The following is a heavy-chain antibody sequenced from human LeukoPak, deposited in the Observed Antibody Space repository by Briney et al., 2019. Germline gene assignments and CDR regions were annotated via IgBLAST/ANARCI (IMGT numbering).Heavy chain of an antibody. CDR3: ARDCSSTSCPLGSGMDV. Sequence: PGGSLRLSCAASGFTVSSNYMSWVRQAPGKGLEWVSVIYSGGSTYYADSVKGRFTISRDNSKNTLYLQMNSLRAEDTAVYYCARDCSSTSCPLGSGMDVWGQGTTVTVSS. D-gene: IGHD2-2*01. J-gene: IGHJ6*02. CDR2: IYSGGST. V-gene: IGHV3-66*01. CDR1: GFTVSSNY.